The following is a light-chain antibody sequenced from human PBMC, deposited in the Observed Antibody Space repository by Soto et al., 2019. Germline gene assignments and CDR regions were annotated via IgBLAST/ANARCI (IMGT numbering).Light chain of an antibody. CDR3: QKYNSALT. V-gene: IGKV1-27*01. CDR1: QGISSY. CDR2: AAS. Sequence: IQTTQSRSSLSASVGDRVTITCRASQGISSYLAWYQQKPGKAPKLLIYAASTLQSGVPSRFSGSGSGTDFTLTISSLQPEDVATYYCQKYNSALTFGQGTRLEI. J-gene: IGKJ5*01.